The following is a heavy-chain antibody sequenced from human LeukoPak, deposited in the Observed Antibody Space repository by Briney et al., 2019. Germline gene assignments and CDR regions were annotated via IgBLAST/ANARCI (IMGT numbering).Heavy chain of an antibody. CDR1: GGSISSYY. D-gene: IGHD3-16*02. V-gene: IGHV4-4*07. Sequence: SETLSLTCTVSGGSISSYYWSWIRQPAGKGLEWIGRIYTSGSTNYNPSLKSRVTISVDTSKNQFSLKLSSVTAADTAVYYCARAVGGYDYVWGSYRYSFDYWGQGTLVTVSS. CDR3: ARAVGGYDYVWGSYRYSFDY. CDR2: IYTSGST. J-gene: IGHJ4*02.